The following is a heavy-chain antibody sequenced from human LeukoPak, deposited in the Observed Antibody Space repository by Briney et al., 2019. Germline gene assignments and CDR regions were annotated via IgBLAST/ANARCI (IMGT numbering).Heavy chain of an antibody. CDR1: VFTVSSNY. D-gene: IGHD1-14*01. CDR3: ASPLAAPQPN. CDR2: IYSGGST. Sequence: PGGSLRLSCAASVFTVSSNYMSWVRQAPGKGLEWVSVIYSGGSTDYADSVKGRFTISRDNSKNTLYLQMNRLRAEDTAVYYCASPLAAPQPNWGQGTLVTVSS. V-gene: IGHV3-53*01. J-gene: IGHJ4*02.